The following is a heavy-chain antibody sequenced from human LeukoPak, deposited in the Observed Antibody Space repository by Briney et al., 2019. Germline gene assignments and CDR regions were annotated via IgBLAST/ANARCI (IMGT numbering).Heavy chain of an antibody. V-gene: IGHV4-30-2*01. Sequence: PSQTLSLTCTVSGAFISSGCFYWSWLRQPPGKGLEWIGYIYHSGKAYYNPSLESRVTISVDRSKNHFSLNLNSVTAADTSVYYCARGGRAFDVWGQGTLISVS. CDR1: GAFISSGCFY. CDR2: IYHSGKA. J-gene: IGHJ3*01. CDR3: ARGGRAFDV.